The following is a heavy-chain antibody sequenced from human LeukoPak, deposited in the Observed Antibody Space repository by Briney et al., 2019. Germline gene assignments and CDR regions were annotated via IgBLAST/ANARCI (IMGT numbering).Heavy chain of an antibody. V-gene: IGHV3-23*01. Sequence: HAGRSLRLSCAASGFTFSSYAMHWVRQAPGKGLEWVSAISGSGGSTYYADSVKGRFTISRDNSKNTLYLQMNSLRAEDTAVYYCAKDSSKVTVADEGYWGQGTLVTVSS. D-gene: IGHD2-2*01. CDR2: ISGSGGST. CDR1: GFTFSSYA. J-gene: IGHJ4*02. CDR3: AKDSSKVTVADEGY.